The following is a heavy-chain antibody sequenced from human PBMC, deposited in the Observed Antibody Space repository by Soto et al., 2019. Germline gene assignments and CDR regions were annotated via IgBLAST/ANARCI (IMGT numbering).Heavy chain of an antibody. CDR1: GGSISSYY. CDR3: ARTIYSYGPRFDY. V-gene: IGHV4-59*01. D-gene: IGHD5-18*01. Sequence: SETLSLTCTVSGGSISSYYWSWIRQPPGKGLEWIGYIYYSGSTNYNPSLNSRVTISVDTSKNQFSLKLSSVTAADTAVYYCARTIYSYGPRFDYWGQGTLVTVS. J-gene: IGHJ4*02. CDR2: IYYSGST.